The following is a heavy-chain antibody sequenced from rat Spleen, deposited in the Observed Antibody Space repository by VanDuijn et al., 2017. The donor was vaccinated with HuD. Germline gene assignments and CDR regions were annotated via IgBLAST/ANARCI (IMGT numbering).Heavy chain of an antibody. CDR3: AKVTYYGFYYFDY. Sequence: EVHLVESGGGLVQPGRSLKLSCTASGFTFSDCYMIWVRQVPKKGLEWVASIFYEGRKTYYGESGKGRFTISRDNARSTLYLQMNSLRSEDTATYYCAKVTYYGFYYFDYWGQGASVTVSS. CDR1: GFTFSDCY. V-gene: IGHV5-22*01. J-gene: IGHJ4*01. CDR2: IFYEGRKT. D-gene: IGHD1-9*01.